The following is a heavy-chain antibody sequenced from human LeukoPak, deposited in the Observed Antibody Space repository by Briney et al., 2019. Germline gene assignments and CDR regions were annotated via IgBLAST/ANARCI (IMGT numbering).Heavy chain of an antibody. V-gene: IGHV3-53*01. CDR2: IYNDGSA. J-gene: IGHJ6*03. D-gene: IGHD2-2*01. CDR3: AKDGCSSTSCYYYYYYYMDV. Sequence: GGSLRLSCAASGLIVSSHYMSWVRQAPGKGLEWVSVIYNDGSAFYADSVKGRLTISRDNSKNTLYLEMNTLRAEDTAVYYCAKDGCSSTSCYYYYYYYMDVWGKGTTVTVSS. CDR1: GLIVSSHY.